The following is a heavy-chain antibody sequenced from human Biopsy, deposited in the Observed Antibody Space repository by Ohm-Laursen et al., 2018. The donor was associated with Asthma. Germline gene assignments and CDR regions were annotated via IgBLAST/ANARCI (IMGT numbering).Heavy chain of an antibody. CDR1: GGTFNTYV. J-gene: IGHJ4*02. CDR2: INSVFGTT. Sequence: GSSVKVSCKSLGGTFNTYVIGWVRQAPGQGLEWVSGINSVFGTTTYPQKFQDRVTITADDSTSTVYMELSSLRSEDTAVYYCARKAGSCISRTCYSLDFWGQGTLVTVSS. V-gene: IGHV1-69*01. D-gene: IGHD2-2*01. CDR3: ARKAGSCISRTCYSLDF.